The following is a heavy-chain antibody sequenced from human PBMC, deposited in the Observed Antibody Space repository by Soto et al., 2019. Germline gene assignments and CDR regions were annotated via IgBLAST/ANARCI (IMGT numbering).Heavy chain of an antibody. J-gene: IGHJ4*02. CDR1: GDSVSSNSAA. CDR3: ARGRAMTTKAIAYFDY. V-gene: IGHV6-1*01. D-gene: IGHD4-4*01. Sequence: SQTLSLTCAISGDSVSSNSAAWNWIRQSPSRGLEWLGRTYYRSKWYNDYAVSVKSRITINPDTSKNQFSLQLNSVTPEDTAVYYCARGRAMTTKAIAYFDYWGQGTLVTVSS. CDR2: TYYRSKWYN.